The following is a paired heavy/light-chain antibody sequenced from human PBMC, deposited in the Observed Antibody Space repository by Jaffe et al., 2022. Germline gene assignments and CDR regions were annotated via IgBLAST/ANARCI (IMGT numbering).Light chain of an antibody. Sequence: EIVLTQSPGTLSLSPGERATLSCRASQSVSSSYLAWYQQKPGQAPRLLIYGASSRATGIPDRFSGSGSGTDFTLTISRLEPEDFAVYYCQQYGSSPLFGGGTKVEI. J-gene: IGKJ4*01. CDR3: QQYGSSPL. CDR1: QSVSSSY. CDR2: GAS. V-gene: IGKV3-20*01.
Heavy chain of an antibody. J-gene: IGHJ3*02. CDR1: GFTFTTYW. D-gene: IGHD3-16*02. V-gene: IGHV3-74*01. CDR3: VRDRAYYDHVWGSYRLNAFDI. CDR2: INSDGSST. Sequence: EVQLVESGGGLVQPGGSLRVSCAASGFTFTTYWMHWVRQAPGKGLVWVSRINSDGSSTTYADSVKGRFTISRDNAKNTVYLQMNSLRAEDTAVYYCVRDRAYYDHVWGSYRLNAFDIWGQGTMVTVSS.